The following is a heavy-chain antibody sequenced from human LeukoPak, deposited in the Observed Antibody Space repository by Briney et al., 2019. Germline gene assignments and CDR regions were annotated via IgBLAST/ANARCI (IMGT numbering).Heavy chain of an antibody. CDR3: ARDGGDGYNYYFDY. V-gene: IGHV1-3*01. Sequence: ASVKVSCTASGYTFTSYAMHWVRQAPGQRLEWMGWINAGNGNTKYSQKFQGRVTITRDTSASTAYMELSSLRSEDTAVYYCARDGGDGYNYYFDYWGQGTVVTVSS. J-gene: IGHJ4*02. CDR1: GYTFTSYA. CDR2: INAGNGNT. D-gene: IGHD5-24*01.